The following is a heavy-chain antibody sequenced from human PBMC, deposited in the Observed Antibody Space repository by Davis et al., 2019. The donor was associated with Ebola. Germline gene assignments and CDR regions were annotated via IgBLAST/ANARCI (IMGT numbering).Heavy chain of an antibody. CDR2: IYYSGST. J-gene: IGHJ5*02. CDR3: ARVTPDIVVVVAATRWVGWFDP. Sequence: SETLSLTCTVSGGSVSSGSYYWSWIRQHPGKGLEWIGYIYYSGSTYYNPSLKSRVTISVDTSKNQFSLKLSSVTAADTAVYYCARVTPDIVVVVAATRWVGWFDPWGQGTLVTVSS. D-gene: IGHD2-15*01. V-gene: IGHV4-31*03. CDR1: GGSVSSGSYY.